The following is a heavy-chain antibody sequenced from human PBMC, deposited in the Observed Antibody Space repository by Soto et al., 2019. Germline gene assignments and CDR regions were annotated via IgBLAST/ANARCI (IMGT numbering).Heavy chain of an antibody. J-gene: IGHJ4*02. V-gene: IGHV4-61*01. CDR3: ARVTSRWGLVNYFDY. D-gene: IGHD6-13*01. Sequence: PSETLSLTCTVSGGSVSSDSYFWSWIRQPPGKGLECIGYIYYSGSTNYNPSLKSRVTISVDTSKNQFSLKLSSVTAADTAIYFCARVTSRWGLVNYFDYWGQGTLVTVSS. CDR2: IYYSGST. CDR1: GGSVSSDSYF.